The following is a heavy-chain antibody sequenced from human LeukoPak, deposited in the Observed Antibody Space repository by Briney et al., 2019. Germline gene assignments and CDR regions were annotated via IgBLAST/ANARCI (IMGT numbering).Heavy chain of an antibody. CDR1: GFTFSSYG. D-gene: IGHD3-3*01. J-gene: IGHJ4*02. Sequence: GGSLRLSCAASGFTFSSYGMHWVRQAPGKGLEWVAFIRYGGSNKYYADSVKGRFTISRDNSKNTLYLQMNSLRAEDTAVYYCARIEYDFWSGYYTGFDYWGQGTLVTVSS. CDR2: IRYGGSNK. CDR3: ARIEYDFWSGYYTGFDY. V-gene: IGHV3-30*02.